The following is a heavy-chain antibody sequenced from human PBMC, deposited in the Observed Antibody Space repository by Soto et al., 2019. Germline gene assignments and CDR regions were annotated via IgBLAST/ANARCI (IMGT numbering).Heavy chain of an antibody. V-gene: IGHV4-59*01. CDR1: GGSMSEYF. J-gene: IGHJ4*02. CDR2: IYYLGST. Sequence: SETLSLTCSVSGGSMSEYFWSWIRQSPGKGLEWIGYIYYLGSTDYNPSLKSRVTISGDTSKRQFSLRLTSVTAADTAVYYCARDGYDGSGSPYPAYWGPGTQVTVS. CDR3: ARDGYDGSGSPYPAY. D-gene: IGHD3-10*01.